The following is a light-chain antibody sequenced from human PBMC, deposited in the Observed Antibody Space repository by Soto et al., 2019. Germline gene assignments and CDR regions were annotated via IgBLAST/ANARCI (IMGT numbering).Light chain of an antibody. CDR1: QSVSSY. Sequence: EIVLTQSPATLSLSPGEXATLSCRASQSVSSYLAWYQQKPGQAPRLLIYDASNRATGIPARFSGSGSGTDFTLTISSLEPEDFAVYYCQQRSNWLTFGGGTKVDIK. CDR2: DAS. CDR3: QQRSNWLT. J-gene: IGKJ4*01. V-gene: IGKV3-11*01.